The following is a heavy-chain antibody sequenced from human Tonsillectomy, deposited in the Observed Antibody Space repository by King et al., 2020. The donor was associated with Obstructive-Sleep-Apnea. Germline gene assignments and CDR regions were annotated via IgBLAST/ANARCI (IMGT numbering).Heavy chain of an antibody. V-gene: IGHV3-23*04. CDR3: AKGRVRGDPHYYYYYGMDV. CDR1: GFTFSSYA. CDR2: ISGSGGST. J-gene: IGHJ6*02. D-gene: IGHD2-21*02. Sequence: VQLVESGGGLVQPGGSLRLSCAASGFTFSSYAMSWVRQAPGKGLEWVSAISGSGGSTYYADSVKGRFTISRDNSKNTLYLQMNSLRAEDTAVYYCAKGRVRGDPHYYYYYGMDVWGQGTTVTVSS.